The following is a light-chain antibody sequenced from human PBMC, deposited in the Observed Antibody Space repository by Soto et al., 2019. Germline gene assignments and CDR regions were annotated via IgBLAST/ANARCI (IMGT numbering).Light chain of an antibody. CDR2: STD. Sequence: VVTQEPSLTVSPGGTVTLTCASSTGAVTSGYYPNWVQQKPGQTPRALIYSTDNKHSWTPARFSGSLLGGKAALTLSGAQPEDEAEYYCLLYFGGYVVFGGGTKVTVL. V-gene: IGLV7-43*01. CDR1: TGAVTSGYY. CDR3: LLYFGGYVV. J-gene: IGLJ2*01.